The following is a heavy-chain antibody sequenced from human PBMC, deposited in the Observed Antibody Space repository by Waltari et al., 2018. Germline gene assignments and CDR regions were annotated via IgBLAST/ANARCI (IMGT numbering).Heavy chain of an antibody. D-gene: IGHD6-13*01. J-gene: IGHJ5*02. Sequence: QVQLVQSGAEVKKPGSSVKVSCKASGGTFSSYAISWVRQAPGQGLEWMGGIIPILGIANYAQKFQGRVTITADESTSTASMELSSLRSEDTAVYYCARDPPPGYSSSWYGAGWFDPWGQGTLVTVSS. CDR1: GGTFSSYA. V-gene: IGHV1-69*04. CDR3: ARDPPPGYSSSWYGAGWFDP. CDR2: IIPILGIA.